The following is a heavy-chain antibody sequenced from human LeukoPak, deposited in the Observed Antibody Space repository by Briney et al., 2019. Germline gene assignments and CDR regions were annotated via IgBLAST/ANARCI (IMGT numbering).Heavy chain of an antibody. Sequence: ASVKVSCKASGGTFSSYAISWVRQAPGQGLEWMGRIIPILGIANYAQKFQGRVTITADKSTSTAYMELSSLRSEDTAVYHCASGMDDYYYYYGMDVWGQGTTVTVSS. CDR3: ASGMDDYYYYYGMDV. D-gene: IGHD1-26*01. CDR2: IIPILGIA. J-gene: IGHJ6*02. V-gene: IGHV1-69*04. CDR1: GGTFSSYA.